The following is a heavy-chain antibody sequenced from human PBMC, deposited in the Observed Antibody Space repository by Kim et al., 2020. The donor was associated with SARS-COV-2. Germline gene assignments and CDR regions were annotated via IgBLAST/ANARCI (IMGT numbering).Heavy chain of an antibody. V-gene: IGHV5-51*01. CDR3: AVARHGDHYWNFDL. CDR1: AFSFSDYW. Sequence: GESLKISCKGSAFSFSDYWIGWARQMPGKGLEWMGLIHAGYSDVKYNPSFQGQVTISADKSISTAYLQWFSLKASDTGLYYCAVARHGDHYWNFDLRGRGTLVTVSS. CDR2: IHAGYSDV. J-gene: IGHJ2*01. D-gene: IGHD4-17*01.